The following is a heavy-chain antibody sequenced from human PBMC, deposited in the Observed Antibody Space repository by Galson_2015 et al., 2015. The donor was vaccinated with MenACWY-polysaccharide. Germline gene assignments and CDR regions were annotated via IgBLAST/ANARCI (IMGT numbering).Heavy chain of an antibody. V-gene: IGHV1-8*01. J-gene: IGHJ4*02. CDR2: MNPNSGNT. D-gene: IGHD6-19*01. Sequence: SVKVSCKASGYTFSSYDINWVRQATGQRLEWMGWMNPNSGNTGYAQKFQGRVTMTRNTSISTAYMELSSLRSEDTAVYYCARGRRERAVAGTAAVLLDYWGQGTLVTVAS. CDR3: ARGRRERAVAGTAAVLLDY. CDR1: GYTFSSYD.